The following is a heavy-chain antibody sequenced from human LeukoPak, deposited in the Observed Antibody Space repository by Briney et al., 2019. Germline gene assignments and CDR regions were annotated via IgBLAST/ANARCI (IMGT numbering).Heavy chain of an antibody. CDR1: GGTFSSYA. V-gene: IGHV1-69*01. D-gene: IGHD6-19*01. Sequence: SVKVSCKASGGTFSSYAISWVRQAPGQGLEWMGGIIPIFGTANYAQKFQGRVTITADESTSTAYMELSSLRSEDTAVYYCARGAPGIAVAGTDFCYFDYWGQGTLVAVSS. CDR3: ARGAPGIAVAGTDFCYFDY. CDR2: IIPIFGTA. J-gene: IGHJ4*02.